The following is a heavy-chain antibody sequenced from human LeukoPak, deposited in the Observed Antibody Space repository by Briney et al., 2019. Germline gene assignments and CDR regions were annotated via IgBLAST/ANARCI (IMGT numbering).Heavy chain of an antibody. CDR2: ISAYNGNT. J-gene: IGHJ4*02. V-gene: IGHV1-18*01. CDR1: GYTFNNYG. D-gene: IGHD1-7*01. CDR3: ARTDNWNYAGFDY. Sequence: ASVKVSCKASGYTFNNYGINWVRQAPGQGLEWMGWISAYNGNTNYAQKVQGRVTMTTDTSTSTAYMELRSLRSDDTAVYYCARTDNWNYAGFDYWGQGTLVTVSS.